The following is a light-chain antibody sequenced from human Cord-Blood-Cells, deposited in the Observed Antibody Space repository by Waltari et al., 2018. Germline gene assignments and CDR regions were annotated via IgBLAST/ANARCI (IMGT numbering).Light chain of an antibody. CDR1: SSDVGSYNL. CDR3: CSYAGSSTPHYV. CDR2: EGS. J-gene: IGLJ1*01. Sequence: QSALTQPASVSGSPGQSITISCTGTSSDVGSYNLVSWYKQHPGKAPKLMIYEGSKRPSGVSNRFSGSKSGNTASLTISGLQAEDEADYYCCSYAGSSTPHYVFGTGTKVTVL. V-gene: IGLV2-23*01.